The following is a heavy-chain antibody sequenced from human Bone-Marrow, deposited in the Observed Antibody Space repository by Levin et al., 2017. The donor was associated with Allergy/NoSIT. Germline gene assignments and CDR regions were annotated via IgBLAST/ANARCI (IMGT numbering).Heavy chain of an antibody. J-gene: IGHJ4*02. Sequence: GASVKVSCKASGYTFTSYYMHWVRQAPGQGLEWMGIINPSGGSTSYAQKFQGRVTMTRDTSTSTVYMELSSLRSEDTAVYYCARVTRVVPAAKGGFDYWGQGTLVTVSS. CDR3: ARVTRVVPAAKGGFDY. V-gene: IGHV1-46*01. CDR2: INPSGGST. CDR1: GYTFTSYY. D-gene: IGHD2-2*01.